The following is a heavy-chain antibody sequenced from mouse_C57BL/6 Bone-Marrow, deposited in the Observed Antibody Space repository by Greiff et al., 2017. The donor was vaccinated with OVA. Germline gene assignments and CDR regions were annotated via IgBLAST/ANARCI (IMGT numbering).Heavy chain of an antibody. J-gene: IGHJ4*01. D-gene: IGHD1-3*01. CDR1: GFTFSSYA. V-gene: IGHV5-9-1*02. Sequence: VQLKESGEGLVKPGGSLKLSCAASGFTFSSYAMSWVRQTPEKRLEWVAYISSGGDYIYYADTVKGRFTISRDNARNTLYLQMSSLKSEDTAMYYCTRGTGTNDYYAMDYWGQGTSVTVSS. CDR3: TRGTGTNDYYAMDY. CDR2: ISSGGDYI.